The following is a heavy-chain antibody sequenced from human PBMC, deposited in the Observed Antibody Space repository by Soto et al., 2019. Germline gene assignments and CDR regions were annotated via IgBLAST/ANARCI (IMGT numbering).Heavy chain of an antibody. CDR3: ARHGTVWWFDP. J-gene: IGHJ5*02. D-gene: IGHD3-16*01. V-gene: IGHV4-59*08. CDR2: IYCSGST. CDR1: GVSISSYY. Sequence: SETLSLTCTVSGVSISSYYWSWIRQPPGKGLEWIGYIYCSGSTNYNPSLKSRVTISVDTSKNQFSLKLSSVTAADTAVYYCARHGTVWWFDPWGQGTLVTVSS.